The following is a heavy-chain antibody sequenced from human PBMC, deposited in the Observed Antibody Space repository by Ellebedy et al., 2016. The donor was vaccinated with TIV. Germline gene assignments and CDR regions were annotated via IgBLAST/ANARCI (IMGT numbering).Heavy chain of an antibody. J-gene: IGHJ4*02. Sequence: GGSLRLSCAASGFTFGSFAMHWVRQAPGKGLEWLSVISGDGANTYHADSVKGRFTVTRDNSKNTLYLQVNRLRTEDTAVYYCAKGTSSGFNYDRVGFEYWGQGTLVTVSS. V-gene: IGHV3-23*01. D-gene: IGHD3-22*01. CDR2: ISGDGANT. CDR1: GFTFGSFA. CDR3: AKGTSSGFNYDRVGFEY.